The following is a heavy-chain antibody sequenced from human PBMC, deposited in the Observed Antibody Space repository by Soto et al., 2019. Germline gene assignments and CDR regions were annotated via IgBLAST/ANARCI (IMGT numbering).Heavy chain of an antibody. CDR2: INDRGSI. V-gene: IGHV4-34*01. D-gene: IGHD3-9*01. Sequence: QVQLQQWGAGPLRPLETLSLTCGVSGGSFSGYYWAWIRQSPGKGLEWIGEINDRGSINYNPSLKSGVSISVDTSQNHYSLNLRSVPAADTAVYYCARESHDILTGPPWVWYFDLWGRGTLVTVSS. CDR1: GGSFSGYY. CDR3: ARESHDILTGPPWVWYFDL. J-gene: IGHJ2*01.